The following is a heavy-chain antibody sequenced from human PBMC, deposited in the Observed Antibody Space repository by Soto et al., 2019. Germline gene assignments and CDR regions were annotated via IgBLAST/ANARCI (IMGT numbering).Heavy chain of an antibody. CDR1: GYSFTSYW. Sequence: PGEPMKISCKGSGYSFTSYWISWVSQMPGKGLEWLGRIDPSDSYTNYSPSFQGHVTISAVKSISTANLQWSSLMVSNTAMYYCARRSTYLIAARHYYYYYGMDFWGQGTTVTVSS. D-gene: IGHD6-6*01. V-gene: IGHV5-10-1*01. CDR3: ARRSTYLIAARHYYYYYGMDF. J-gene: IGHJ6*02. CDR2: IDPSDSYT.